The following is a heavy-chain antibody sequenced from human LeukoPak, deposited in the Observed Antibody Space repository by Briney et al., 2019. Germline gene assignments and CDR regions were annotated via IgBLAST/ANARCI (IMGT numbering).Heavy chain of an antibody. V-gene: IGHV1-18*01. CDR1: GYTFSNYG. CDR3: ARAPKTDQPDY. CDR2: ISAYNGNT. J-gene: IGHJ4*02. Sequence: ASVKVSCKASGYTFSNYGISWVRQAPGQGLEWMGWISAYNGNTNYAQKLQGRVTMTTDTSTSTAYMELRSLRSDDTAVYYCARAPKTDQPDYWGQGTLVTVSS. D-gene: IGHD2-2*01.